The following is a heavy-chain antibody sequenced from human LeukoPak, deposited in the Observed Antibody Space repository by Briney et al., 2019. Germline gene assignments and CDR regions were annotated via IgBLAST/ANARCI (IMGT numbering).Heavy chain of an antibody. CDR2: ISGTTSST. J-gene: IGHJ4*02. V-gene: IGHV3-23*01. CDR3: AKDGGLWVSAHWGDS. Sequence: GGSLRLSCAASGFTFSTYAMSWVRQAPGKGLEWVSGISGTTSSTYYADSVKGRFTISGDNSKNTLFLQMNSLRAEDTAVYYCAKDGGLWVSAHWGDSWGRGTLVTVSS. D-gene: IGHD7-27*01. CDR1: GFTFSTYA.